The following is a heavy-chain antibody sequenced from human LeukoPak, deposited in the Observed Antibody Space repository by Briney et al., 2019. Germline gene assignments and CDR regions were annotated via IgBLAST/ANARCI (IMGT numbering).Heavy chain of an antibody. V-gene: IGHV4-61*01. D-gene: IGHD5-18*01. CDR1: GGSVSSDSYY. CDR3: ARTSVYSYTDY. J-gene: IGHJ4*02. Sequence: SETLSLTCTVSGGSVSSDSYYWSWIRQPPGKGLEWIGYIYYSGSTYYNPSLKSRVTISVDTSKNQFSLKLSSVTAADTAVYYCARTSVYSYTDYWGQGTLVTVSS. CDR2: IYYSGST.